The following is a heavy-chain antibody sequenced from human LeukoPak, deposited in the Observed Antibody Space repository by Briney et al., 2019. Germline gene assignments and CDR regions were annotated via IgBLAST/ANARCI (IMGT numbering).Heavy chain of an antibody. CDR3: ARGLGRQQLVSPFDY. CDR1: GYSISSGYY. Sequence: PSETLSLTCTVSGYSISSGYYWGWIRQPPGKGLEWLASIYHSGTIYYNPSLKSRVTISVDTSKNQFSLKLTSVIAADTAVYYCARGLGRQQLVSPFDYWGQGTLVTVSS. V-gene: IGHV4-38-2*02. CDR2: IYHSGTI. J-gene: IGHJ4*02. D-gene: IGHD6-13*01.